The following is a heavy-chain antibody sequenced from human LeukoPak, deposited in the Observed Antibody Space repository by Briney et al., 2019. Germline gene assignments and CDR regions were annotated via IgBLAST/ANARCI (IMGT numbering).Heavy chain of an antibody. CDR1: GGSISSYY. V-gene: IGHV4-59*01. Sequence: SETLSLTCTVSGGSISSYYWSWIRQPPGKGLEWIGYIYYSGSTNYNPSLKSRVTISVDTSKNQFSLELSSVTAADTAVYYCARGPTKSNFDWLLLPQFDYWGQGTLVTVSS. J-gene: IGHJ4*02. CDR3: ARGPTKSNFDWLLLPQFDY. D-gene: IGHD3-9*01. CDR2: IYYSGST.